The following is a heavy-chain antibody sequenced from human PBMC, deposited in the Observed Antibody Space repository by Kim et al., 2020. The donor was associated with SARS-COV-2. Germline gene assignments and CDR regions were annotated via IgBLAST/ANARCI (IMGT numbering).Heavy chain of an antibody. D-gene: IGHD2-21*02. CDR2: INPSGGST. Sequence: ASVKVSCKASGYTFTSYYIHWVRQAPGQGLEWMGIINPSGGSTTYAQKLQGRVTMIRDTSTNTIYMEMRSLRSDDTAVYYCARDLAYCGGDCYSGIAYWGQGTLVTVSS. V-gene: IGHV1-46*01. CDR1: GYTFTSYY. J-gene: IGHJ4*02. CDR3: ARDLAYCGGDCYSGIAY.